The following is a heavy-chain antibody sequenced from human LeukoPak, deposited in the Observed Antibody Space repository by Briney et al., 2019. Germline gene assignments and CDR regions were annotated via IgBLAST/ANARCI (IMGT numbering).Heavy chain of an antibody. J-gene: IGHJ4*02. CDR2: IKQDGSEK. Sequence: GGSLRLSCAASGLTFSSYWMSWVRQAPGKGLEWVANIKQDGSEKYYVDSVKGRFTISRDNAKNSLYLQMNSLRAEDTAVYYCARDSFGLQPFDYWGQGTLVTVSS. CDR1: GLTFSSYW. D-gene: IGHD4-11*01. V-gene: IGHV3-7*01. CDR3: ARDSFGLQPFDY.